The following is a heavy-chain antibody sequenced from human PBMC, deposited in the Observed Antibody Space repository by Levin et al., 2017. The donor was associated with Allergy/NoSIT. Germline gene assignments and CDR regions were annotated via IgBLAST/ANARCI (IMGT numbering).Heavy chain of an antibody. CDR1: GDSINTHY. J-gene: IGHJ4*02. CDR3: ARGMTAVSI. CDR2: IYYSGST. D-gene: IGHD4-11*01. V-gene: IGHV4-59*11. Sequence: GSLRLSCIVSGDSINTHYWSWIRQPPGKGLEWIGDIYYSGSTNYNPSLKSRLTISVDTSKNQFSLKLSSVTAADTAVYYCARGMTAVSIWGQGTLVTVSS.